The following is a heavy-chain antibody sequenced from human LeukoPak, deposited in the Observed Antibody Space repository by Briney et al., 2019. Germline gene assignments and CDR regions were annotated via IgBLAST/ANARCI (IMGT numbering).Heavy chain of an antibody. CDR1: GGSISSSSYY. CDR3: ARAFDFTDWGVFDP. CDR2: IYYSGST. J-gene: IGHJ5*02. Sequence: PSETLSLTCTVSGGSISSSSYYWGWIRQPPGKGLEWIGSIYYSGSTYYNPSLKSRVTISVDTSKNHFSLNLNSVTAADTAVYYCARAFDFTDWGVFDPWGQGTLVTVSS. V-gene: IGHV4-39*07. D-gene: IGHD3-10*01.